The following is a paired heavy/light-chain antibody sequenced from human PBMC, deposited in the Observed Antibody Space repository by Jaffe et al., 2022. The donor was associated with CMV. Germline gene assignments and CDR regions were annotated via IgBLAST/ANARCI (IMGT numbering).Heavy chain of an antibody. CDR2: IKQDGSEK. V-gene: IGHV3-7*03. CDR3: VRDRVHRDPFDY. J-gene: IGHJ4*02. CDR1: RFAFETFW. Sequence: HLVESGGGLVQPGGSLRLSCATSRFAFETFWMSWVRLAPGKGLEWVANIKQDGSEKNYVDSVKDRFTISRDNAKKSLYLQMNSLRAEDTAVYYCVRDRVHRDPFDYWGQGTLVTVSS. D-gene: IGHD1-1*01.
Light chain of an antibody. V-gene: IGKV2-28*01. CDR2: LGS. CDR3: LQALQTPFT. CDR1: QSLLHSNGYNY. Sequence: EIVMTQSPLSLPVTPGEPASISCRSSQSLLHSNGYNYLDWYVQKPGQSPQLLIYLGSNRASGVPDRFSGSGSGTDFTLKISRVEAEDVGVYYCLQALQTPFTFGPGTKVDIK. J-gene: IGKJ3*01.